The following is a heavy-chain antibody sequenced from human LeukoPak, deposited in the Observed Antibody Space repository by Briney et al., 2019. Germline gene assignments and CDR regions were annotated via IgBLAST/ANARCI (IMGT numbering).Heavy chain of an antibody. CDR3: ARTMAVGSYYFDY. CDR2: IRGSGGST. D-gene: IGHD2-15*01. V-gene: IGHV3-23*01. CDR1: GFTFSSYA. J-gene: IGHJ4*02. Sequence: GGSQRLSCAASGFTFSSYAMSWVRQAPGKGLEWESCIRGSGGSTFYADSVKGRFTISRDNSKNKLYLQMNSLRAEDTALYYCARTMAVGSYYFDYWGQGALVTVSS.